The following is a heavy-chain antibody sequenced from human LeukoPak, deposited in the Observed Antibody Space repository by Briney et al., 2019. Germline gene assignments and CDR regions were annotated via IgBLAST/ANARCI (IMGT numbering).Heavy chain of an antibody. CDR3: AISGSSSDAFDI. D-gene: IGHD2-15*01. J-gene: IGHJ3*02. V-gene: IGHV4-34*01. CDR1: GGSFSGYY. CDR2: INHSGST. Sequence: ASETLSLTCAVYGGSFSGYYWSWIRQPPGRGLEWIGEINHSGSTNYNPSLKSRVTISVDTSKNQFSLKLSSVTAADTAVYYCAISGSSSDAFDIWGQGTMVTVSS.